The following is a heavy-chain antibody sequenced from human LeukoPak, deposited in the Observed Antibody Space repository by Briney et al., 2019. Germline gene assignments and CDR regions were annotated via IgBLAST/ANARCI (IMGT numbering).Heavy chain of an antibody. Sequence: SETLSLTCTVSGGSISSSSYYWGWIRQPAGKGLEWIGRIYTSGSTNYNPSLKSRVTMSVDTSKSQFSLKLSSVTAADTAVYYCARDSAAAGTSDYWGQGTLVTVSS. V-gene: IGHV4-61*02. CDR2: IYTSGST. J-gene: IGHJ4*02. CDR3: ARDSAAAGTSDY. CDR1: GGSISSSSYY. D-gene: IGHD6-13*01.